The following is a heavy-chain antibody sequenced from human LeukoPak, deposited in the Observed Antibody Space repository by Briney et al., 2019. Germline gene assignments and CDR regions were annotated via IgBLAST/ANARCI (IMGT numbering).Heavy chain of an antibody. V-gene: IGHV1-2*02. CDR3: ARDYGDSSGYLIDY. Sequence: ASVKVFCKASGYTFTGYYMHGVRQAPGQGLEWMGWINPKSGGTNYAQRFQGRVTMTGDTSISTAYMELSRLRSDDTAVYYCARDYGDSSGYLIDYWGQGTLVTVSS. CDR1: GYTFTGYY. J-gene: IGHJ4*02. D-gene: IGHD3-22*01. CDR2: INPKSGGT.